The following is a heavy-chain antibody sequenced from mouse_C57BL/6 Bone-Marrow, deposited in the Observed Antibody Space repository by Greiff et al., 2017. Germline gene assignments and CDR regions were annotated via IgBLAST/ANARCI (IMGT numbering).Heavy chain of an antibody. D-gene: IGHD2-3*01. CDR1: GYTFTSYW. V-gene: IGHV1-59*01. J-gene: IGHJ3*01. Sequence: VQLQQPGAELVRPGTSVKLSCKASGYTFTSYWMHWVKQRPGQGLEWIGVIDPSDSYTNYNQKFKGKATLTVDTSSSTAYMQLSSLTSEASAVYYCARDGYYWFAYWGQGTLVTVSA. CDR3: ARDGYYWFAY. CDR2: IDPSDSYT.